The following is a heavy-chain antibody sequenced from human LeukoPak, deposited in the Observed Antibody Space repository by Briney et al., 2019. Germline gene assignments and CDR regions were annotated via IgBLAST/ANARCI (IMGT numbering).Heavy chain of an antibody. CDR2: IYPGDSDT. V-gene: IGHV5-51*01. J-gene: IGHJ4*02. CDR1: GSTFSSYW. Sequence: PGESLKISCKGSGSTFSSYWIGWVRQMPGKGLEWMGIIYPGDSDTRYSPSFQGQVTISADKSISTAYLQWNSLQASDTAMFYCARAWAAGSGSFYPFDYWGQGTLVTVSS. D-gene: IGHD3-10*01. CDR3: ARAWAAGSGSFYPFDY.